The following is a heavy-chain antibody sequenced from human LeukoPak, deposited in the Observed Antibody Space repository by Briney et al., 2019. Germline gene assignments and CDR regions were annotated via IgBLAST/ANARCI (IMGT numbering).Heavy chain of an antibody. Sequence: GRCLRLSCAASGFTFSNYAIHWVRQAPGKGLEWGAVISYDGRDKYYADSVKGRFTISRDNSKSTLYLQMYSLRAEDTAVYYCAKGDSVHNWIYPNWGQGTLVTVSS. V-gene: IGHV3-30*04. D-gene: IGHD1-7*01. CDR3: AKGDSVHNWIYPN. CDR1: GFTFSNYA. J-gene: IGHJ4*02. CDR2: ISYDGRDK.